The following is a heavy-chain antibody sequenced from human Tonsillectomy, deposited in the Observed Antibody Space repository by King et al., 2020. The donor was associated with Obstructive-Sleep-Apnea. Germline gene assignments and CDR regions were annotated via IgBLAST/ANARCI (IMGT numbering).Heavy chain of an antibody. J-gene: IGHJ4*02. CDR2: VWYDGSER. Sequence: VQLVESGGGVVQPGRSLRISCAASGFSFSGYGMHWVRQAPGKGLEWVAVVWYDGSERYYADSVKGRFTISRDNSKNTLYLQMNSLRAEDTAVYYCAREESLSLAYWGQGTLVTVSS. V-gene: IGHV3-33*01. CDR3: AREESLSLAY. CDR1: GFSFSGYG. D-gene: IGHD2-15*01.